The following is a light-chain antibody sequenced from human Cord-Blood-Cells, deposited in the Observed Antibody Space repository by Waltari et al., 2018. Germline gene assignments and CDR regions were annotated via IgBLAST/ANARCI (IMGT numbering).Light chain of an antibody. CDR2: DVS. Sequence: QSALTQPASVPGSPGHSSTTPCTGTSSDVVGYHYVSWYQQHPGKAPKLMIYDVSNRPSGVSNRFSGSKSGNTASLTISGLQAEDEADYYCSSYTSSSTLVFGGGTKLTVL. CDR1: SSDVVGYHY. J-gene: IGLJ3*02. CDR3: SSYTSSSTLV. V-gene: IGLV2-14*01.